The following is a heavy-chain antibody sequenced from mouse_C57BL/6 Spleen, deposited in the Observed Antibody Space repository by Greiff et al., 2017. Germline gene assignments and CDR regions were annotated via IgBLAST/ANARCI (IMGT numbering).Heavy chain of an antibody. CDR2: IDPSDSYP. V-gene: IGHV1-69*01. CDR1: GYTFTSYW. J-gene: IGHJ2*01. D-gene: IGHD2-1*01. CDR3: AYLLWYPGGNY. Sequence: QVQLQQSGAELVMPGASVKLSCKASGYTFTSYWMHWVQQRPGQGLEWIGEIDPSDSYPNYNQKFKCKSTLTVDKSSSTAYMQLSSLTSEDSAVYYCAYLLWYPGGNYWGQGTTLTVSS.